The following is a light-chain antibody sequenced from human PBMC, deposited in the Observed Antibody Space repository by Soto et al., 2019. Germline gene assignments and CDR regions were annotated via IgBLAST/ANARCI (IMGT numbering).Light chain of an antibody. V-gene: IGKV3-20*01. CDR1: QSVSSSY. Sequence: EIVLTQSPGTLSLSPGERATLSCRASQSVSSSYLAWYQQKPGQAPRLLIYGASSRATGIPDRFSGSGSGTDFTLTIIRLELEDFAVYYCQQYDISPWTFGQGTKVDI. J-gene: IGKJ1*01. CDR3: QQYDISPWT. CDR2: GAS.